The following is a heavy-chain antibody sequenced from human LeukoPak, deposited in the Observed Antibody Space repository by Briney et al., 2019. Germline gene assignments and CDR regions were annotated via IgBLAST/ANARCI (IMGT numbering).Heavy chain of an antibody. D-gene: IGHD6-19*01. V-gene: IGHV4-38-2*02. Sequence: SETLSLTCTVSGYSISSGYYWGWIRQPPGEGLEWVGAISHSGDTYYKASLKSRVSISVDTVKNQFSLKLRSVTAADTAVYYCARAPGSGWSDWGQGTLVTISS. CDR3: ARAPGSGWSD. J-gene: IGHJ4*02. CDR2: ISHSGDT. CDR1: GYSISSGYY.